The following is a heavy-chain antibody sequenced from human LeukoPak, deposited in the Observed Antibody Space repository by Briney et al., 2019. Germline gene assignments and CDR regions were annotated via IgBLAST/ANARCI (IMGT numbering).Heavy chain of an antibody. CDR3: ARLSPHYRLDY. J-gene: IGHJ4*02. CDR2: IYYSGST. V-gene: IGHV4-39*01. CDR1: GGSISSSSYY. D-gene: IGHD3-10*01. Sequence: PSETLSLTCTVSGGSISSSSYYWGWIRQPPGKGLEWIGSIYYSGSTYYNPSLKSRVTISVDTSKNQFSLKLSSVTAADTAVYYCARLSPHYRLDYWGQGTLVTVSS.